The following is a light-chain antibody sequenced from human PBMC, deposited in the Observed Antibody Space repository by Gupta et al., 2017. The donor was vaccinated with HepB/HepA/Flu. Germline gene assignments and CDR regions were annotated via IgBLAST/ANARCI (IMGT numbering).Light chain of an antibody. CDR3: QQYDNTPPWT. CDR1: RSILYTSNNKNY. V-gene: IGKV4-1*01. CDR2: WAS. J-gene: IGKJ1*01. Sequence: DIVLTHSPDSLAVSLGERATLNCKSSRSILYTSNNKNYLAWYQQKPGQPPKLLIYWASTREAGVPDRFSGSGSGTDCTLTISSRQAEDVAVYYCQQYDNTPPWTFGQGTKVEIK.